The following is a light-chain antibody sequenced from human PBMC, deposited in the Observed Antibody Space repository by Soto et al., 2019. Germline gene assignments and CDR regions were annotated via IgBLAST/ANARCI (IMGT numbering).Light chain of an antibody. CDR3: QQYNSYST. J-gene: IGKJ1*01. Sequence: AIQLTQSPSSLSASIGDRVTITCRASQSISSDLNWYQQKPGKAPKVLIYAASTLQSGVPSRFSGSGSGTEFTPTISSLQPDDFATYYCQQYNSYSTFGQGTKVDI. CDR2: AAS. V-gene: IGKV1-13*02. CDR1: QSISSD.